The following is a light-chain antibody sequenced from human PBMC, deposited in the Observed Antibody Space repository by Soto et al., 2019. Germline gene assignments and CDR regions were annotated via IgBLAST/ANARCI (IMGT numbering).Light chain of an antibody. J-gene: IGKJ1*01. CDR3: QQSYDTPRT. CDR1: QSITTY. V-gene: IGKV1-39*01. CDR2: AAS. Sequence: DIQMTQSPSSLSASVGDRVTITCRASQSITTYLNWYRQKPGKAPKLLIYAASSLQSGVPSRFSGSGSETNFSLTISRLQPEDFATYYCQQSYDTPRTFGQGTKVDIK.